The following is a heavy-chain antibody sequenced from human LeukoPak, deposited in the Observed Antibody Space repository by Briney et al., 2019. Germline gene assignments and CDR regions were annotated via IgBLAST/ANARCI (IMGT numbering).Heavy chain of an antibody. CDR2: IIPILGIA. Sequence: GASVKVSCKASGGTFSSYAISWVRQAPGQGLEWMGRIIPILGIANYAQKFQGRVTITADKSTSTAYMELSSLRSEDTAVYYCARGFVHSFDYDSSEHFDYWGQGTLVTVSS. V-gene: IGHV1-69*04. J-gene: IGHJ4*02. D-gene: IGHD3-22*01. CDR3: ARGFVHSFDYDSSEHFDY. CDR1: GGTFSSYA.